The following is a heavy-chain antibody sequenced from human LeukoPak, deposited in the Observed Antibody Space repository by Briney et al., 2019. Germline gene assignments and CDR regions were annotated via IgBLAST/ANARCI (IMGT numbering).Heavy chain of an antibody. CDR3: SCYSGLDAFDI. Sequence: SQTLSLTCTGSGGSISSGDYYWSWIRQPPGKGLEWIGYIYYSGSTYYNPSLKSRVTISVDTSKNQFSLKLSSVTAADTAVYYCSCYSGLDAFDIWGQGTMVTVSS. D-gene: IGHD2-15*01. CDR2: IYYSGST. J-gene: IGHJ3*02. V-gene: IGHV4-30-4*01. CDR1: GGSISSGDYY.